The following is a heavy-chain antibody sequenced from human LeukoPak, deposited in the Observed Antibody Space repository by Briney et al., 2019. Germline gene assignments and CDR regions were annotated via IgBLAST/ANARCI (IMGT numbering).Heavy chain of an antibody. V-gene: IGHV4-39*01. CDR1: GGSIISSSYY. CDR3: ARGRRPRWFDP. J-gene: IGHJ5*02. Sequence: PSETLSLTCTVSGGSIISSSYYWGCIRQPPGKGLEWIGSIYYSGSTYYNPFLKSRVTISVDTSKNQFSLKLSSVTAADTAVYYCARGRRPRWFDPWGQGTLVTVSS. CDR2: IYYSGST.